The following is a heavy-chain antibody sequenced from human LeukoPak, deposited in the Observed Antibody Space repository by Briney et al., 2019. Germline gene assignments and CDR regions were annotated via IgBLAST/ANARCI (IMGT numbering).Heavy chain of an antibody. CDR1: GDSVSSNSAA. CDR2: TYYRSKWYN. J-gene: IGHJ5*02. CDR3: ARGSITMVRGIPSNWFDP. Sequence: SQTLSLTCAISGDSVSSNSAAWNWIRQSPSRGLEWLGRTYYRSKWYNDYAVSVKSRITINRDTSKNQFSLQLNSVTPEDTAVYYCARGSITMVRGIPSNWFDPWGQGTLVTVSS. V-gene: IGHV6-1*01. D-gene: IGHD3-10*01.